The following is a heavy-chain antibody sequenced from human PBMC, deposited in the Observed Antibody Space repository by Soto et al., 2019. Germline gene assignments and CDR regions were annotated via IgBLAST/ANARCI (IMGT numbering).Heavy chain of an antibody. V-gene: IGHV1-18*01. D-gene: IGHD3-16*01. Sequence: QVQLVQSRAEVKNPGASVKVSCKASGYSFTRYGIAWARQAPGQGLEWMGWINTYNGNTNYAQNLQGRATLTTDTPTSTASMERRRLRSNATTIYYCAMVDVYVTPSPQDVWGQGTTVIVSS. CDR3: AMVDVYVTPSPQDV. CDR2: INTYNGNT. J-gene: IGHJ6*02. CDR1: GYSFTRYG.